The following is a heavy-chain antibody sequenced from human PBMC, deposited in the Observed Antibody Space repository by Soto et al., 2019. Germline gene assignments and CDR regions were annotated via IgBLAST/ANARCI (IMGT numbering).Heavy chain of an antibody. V-gene: IGHV1-69*04. CDR3: AREGVGETNFDH. CDR1: GGTFSNYA. D-gene: IGHD1-26*01. CDR2: IIPLLGVT. J-gene: IGHJ4*02. Sequence: QVQLVQSGAEVKKPGSSVKVSCKASGGTFSNYAISWVRQAPGQGLEWMGRIIPLLGVTAYAQEFQGRVTIVADKSTSTGYMDLSSLRPEDTAVYYCAREGVGETNFDHWGQGTLVTVSS.